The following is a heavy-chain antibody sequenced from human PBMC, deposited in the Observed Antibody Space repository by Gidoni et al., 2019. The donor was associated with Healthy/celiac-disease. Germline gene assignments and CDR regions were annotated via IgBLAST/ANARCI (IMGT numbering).Heavy chain of an antibody. J-gene: IGHJ5*02. CDR2: SGST. V-gene: IGHV4-39*01. CDR3: ARHLGLLRGTGSYNWFDP. D-gene: IGHD3-10*01. Sequence: SGSTYYNPSLKSRVTVSVDTSKNQFSLKLNSVTAADTAVYYCARHLGLLRGTGSYNWFDPWGQGTLVTVSS.